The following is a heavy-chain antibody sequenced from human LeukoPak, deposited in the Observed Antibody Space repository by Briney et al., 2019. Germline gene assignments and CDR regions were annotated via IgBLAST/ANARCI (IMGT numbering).Heavy chain of an antibody. CDR3: ARHRGYSRGWGVDV. CDR2: IYYSGST. D-gene: IGHD6-19*01. Sequence: TSETLSLTCTVSGGSISSYYWSWIRQPPGKGLEWIGYIYYSGSTNYNPSLKSRVTISVDTSKNQFSLKLSSVTAADTAVYYCARHRGYSRGWGVDVWGQGTTVTVSS. CDR1: GGSISSYY. V-gene: IGHV4-59*08. J-gene: IGHJ6*02.